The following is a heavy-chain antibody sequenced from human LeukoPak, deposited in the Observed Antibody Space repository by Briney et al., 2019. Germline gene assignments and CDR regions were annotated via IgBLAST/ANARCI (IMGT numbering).Heavy chain of an antibody. CDR2: INHSGST. Sequence: SETLSLTCAVYGGSFSGYYWSWIRQPPGKGLEWIGEINHSGSTNYNPSLKSRVTISVDTSKNQFSLKLSSVTAADTAVYYCARKRWLQLPDWFDPWGQGTLVTVSS. CDR3: ARKRWLQLPDWFDP. J-gene: IGHJ5*02. V-gene: IGHV4-34*01. D-gene: IGHD5-24*01. CDR1: GGSFSGYY.